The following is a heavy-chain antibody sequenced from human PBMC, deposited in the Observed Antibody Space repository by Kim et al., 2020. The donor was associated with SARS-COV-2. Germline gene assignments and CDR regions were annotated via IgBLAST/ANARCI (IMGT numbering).Heavy chain of an antibody. CDR2: ISYDGSNK. Sequence: GGSLRLSCAASGFTFSSYGMHWVRQAPGKGLEWVAVISYDGSNKYYADSVKGRFTISRDNSKNTLYLQMNSLRAEDTAVYYCAREGGYYSSFDYWGQGTLVTVSS. D-gene: IGHD3-22*01. CDR1: GFTFSSYG. J-gene: IGHJ4*02. CDR3: AREGGYYSSFDY. V-gene: IGHV3-33*05.